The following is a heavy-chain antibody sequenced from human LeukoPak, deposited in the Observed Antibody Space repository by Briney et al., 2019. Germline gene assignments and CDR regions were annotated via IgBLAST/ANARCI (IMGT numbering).Heavy chain of an antibody. V-gene: IGHV3-20*04. D-gene: IGHD3-3*01. J-gene: IGHJ4*02. Sequence: GGSLRLSCAASGFTFDDYGMNWVRQAPGKGLEWVSGINWNGGSTGYADSVKGRFTISRDNAKNSLYLQMNSLRAEDTALYYCARNYDFWSGYYIDYWGQGTLVTVSS. CDR3: ARNYDFWSGYYIDY. CDR2: INWNGGST. CDR1: GFTFDDYG.